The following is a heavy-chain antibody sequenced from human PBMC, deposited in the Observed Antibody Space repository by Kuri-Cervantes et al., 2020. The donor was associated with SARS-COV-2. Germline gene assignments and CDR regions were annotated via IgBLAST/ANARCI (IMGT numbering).Heavy chain of an antibody. CDR3: VRQGGGNWLDP. J-gene: IGHJ5*02. CDR1: GYSFTSYW. D-gene: IGHD3-16*01. Sequence: KVSCKGSGYSFTSYWIGWVRQMPGKGLEWMGIIYPGDSDTRYSPSFQGQVTITADKSIAAAFLQWSSLKTSDTAMYYCVRQGGGNWLDPWGQGTPVTVSS. V-gene: IGHV5-51*01. CDR2: IYPGDSDT.